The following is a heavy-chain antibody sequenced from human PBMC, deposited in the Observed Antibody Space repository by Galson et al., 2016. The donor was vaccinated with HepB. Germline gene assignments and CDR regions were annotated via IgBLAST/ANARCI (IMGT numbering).Heavy chain of an antibody. D-gene: IGHD6-13*01. CDR3: ARGGGPAAAV. CDR2: IDYSGST. Sequence: ETLSLTCIVSGESVINDRYYWTWIRQPPGKGLEWIGCIDYSGSTNYSPSLKSRVTISLDASENQVSLRLSPVTAADTAIYYCARGGGPAAAVWGQGTLVTVSS. CDR1: GESVINDRYY. J-gene: IGHJ4*02. V-gene: IGHV4-61*01.